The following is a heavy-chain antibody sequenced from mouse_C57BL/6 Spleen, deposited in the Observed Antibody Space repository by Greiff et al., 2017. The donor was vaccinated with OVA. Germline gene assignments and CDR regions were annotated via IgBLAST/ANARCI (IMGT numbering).Heavy chain of an antibody. CDR3: AGRVITAVVEYYFDY. CDR2: ISSGSSTI. D-gene: IGHD1-1*01. V-gene: IGHV5-17*01. CDR1: GFTFSDYG. Sequence: EVKLMESGGGLVKPGGSLKLSCAASGFTFSDYGMHWVRQAPEKGLEWVGYISSGSSTIYYAETVKGRFTISRDNAKNTLFLQMTSLRSEDKAMYYCAGRVITAVVEYYFDYWGQGTTLTVSS. J-gene: IGHJ2*01.